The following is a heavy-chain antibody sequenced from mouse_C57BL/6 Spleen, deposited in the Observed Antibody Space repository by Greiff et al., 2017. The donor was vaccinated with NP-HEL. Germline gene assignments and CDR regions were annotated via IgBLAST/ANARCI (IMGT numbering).Heavy chain of an antibody. J-gene: IGHJ2*01. CDR2: IHPNSGST. Sequence: QVQLKQPGAELVKPGASVKLSCKASGYTFTSYWMHWVKQRPGQGLEWIGMIHPNSGSTNYNEKFKSKATLTVDKSSSTAYMQLSSLTSEDSAVYYCARGDYYGNYEGFYFDYWGQGTTLTVSS. CDR1: GYTFTSYW. CDR3: ARGDYYGNYEGFYFDY. D-gene: IGHD2-1*01. V-gene: IGHV1-64*01.